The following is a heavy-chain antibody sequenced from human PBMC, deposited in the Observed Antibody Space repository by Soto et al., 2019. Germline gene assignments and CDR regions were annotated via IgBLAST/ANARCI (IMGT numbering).Heavy chain of an antibody. CDR2: IIPILGIA. V-gene: IGHV1-69*02. D-gene: IGHD2-2*01. CDR3: ARAYCSSTSCYESGMDY. Sequence: ASVKVSCKASGGTFSSYTISWVRQAPGQGLEWMGRIIPILGIANYAQKFQGRVTITADKSTSTAYMELSSLRSEDTAVYYCARAYCSSTSCYESGMDYWGQGTLVTVSS. J-gene: IGHJ4*02. CDR1: GGTFSSYT.